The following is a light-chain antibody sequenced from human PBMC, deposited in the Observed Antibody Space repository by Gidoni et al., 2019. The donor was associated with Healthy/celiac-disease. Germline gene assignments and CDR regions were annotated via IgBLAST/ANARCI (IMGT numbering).Light chain of an antibody. CDR1: QGISSY. J-gene: IGKJ4*01. CDR3: QQLNSYPLT. Sequence: ILLTPSPSSLPASVRDGVTITCRASQGISSYLAWYQQKPGKAPKLLIYAAATLQRGVPSRFSGSGSGTDFTLTSSSLQPEDFATYYWQQLNSYPLTFGGGTKVEIK. V-gene: IGKV1-9*01. CDR2: AAA.